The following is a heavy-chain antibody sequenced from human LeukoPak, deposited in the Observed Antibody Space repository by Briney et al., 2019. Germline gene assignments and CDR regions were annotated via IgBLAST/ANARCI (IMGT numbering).Heavy chain of an antibody. J-gene: IGHJ3*02. D-gene: IGHD4-11*01. Sequence: PGGSLRLSCAASGFTFSSYWMHWVRQAPGKGLVWVSRINSDGSSTSYADSVKGRFAISRDNAKNTLYLQMNSLRAEDTAVYYCASHTVTTAFDIWGQGTMVTVSS. CDR1: GFTFSSYW. V-gene: IGHV3-74*01. CDR2: INSDGSST. CDR3: ASHTVTTAFDI.